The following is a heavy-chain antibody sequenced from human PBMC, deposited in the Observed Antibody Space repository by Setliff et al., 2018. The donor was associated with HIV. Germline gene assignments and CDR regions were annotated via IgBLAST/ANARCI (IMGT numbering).Heavy chain of an antibody. Sequence: GESLKISCKGSGYSFTTYWIGWVRQMPGKGLEWMAIVYPPDSETVYSPSFQGQVTISVDNSISTTFLQWSSLRAADTAIYFCVRHITNPRWAYFDYWGQGTPVTVSS. V-gene: IGHV5-51*01. CDR3: VRHITNPRWAYFDY. D-gene: IGHD1-20*01. CDR1: GYSFTTYW. J-gene: IGHJ4*02. CDR2: VYPPDSET.